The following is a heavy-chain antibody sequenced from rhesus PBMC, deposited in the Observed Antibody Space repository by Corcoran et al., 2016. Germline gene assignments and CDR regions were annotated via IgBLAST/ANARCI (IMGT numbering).Heavy chain of an antibody. Sequence: QVQLQEAGPGLVKPSETLSLTCAVSGGSTSGGYDWSWIRQPPGKGVEWIGYIDGSRGSKKYNPSLKNRVTNSKDTSKNQFSLKLSSVTAADTAVYYCARRDNYSFDYWGQGVLVTVSS. CDR3: ARRDNYSFDY. V-gene: IGHV4-76*01. D-gene: IGHD5-12*01. CDR1: GGSTSGGYD. CDR2: IDGSRGSK. J-gene: IGHJ4*01.